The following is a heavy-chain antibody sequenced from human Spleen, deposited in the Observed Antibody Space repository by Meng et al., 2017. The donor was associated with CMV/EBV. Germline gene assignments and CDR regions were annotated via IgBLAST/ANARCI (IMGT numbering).Heavy chain of an antibody. V-gene: IGHV3-7*01. CDR2: IKQDGSEK. CDR1: GFTFSNYW. J-gene: IGHJ4*02. D-gene: IGHD5-24*01. Sequence: GGPLRLSCAASGFTFSNYWMTWVRQAPGKGLEWVANIKQDGSEKYYADSVKGRFTVSRDNAKNSLYLQMNSLRAEDTAVYYCARSRITFVYWGQGTLVTVSS. CDR3: ARSRITFVY.